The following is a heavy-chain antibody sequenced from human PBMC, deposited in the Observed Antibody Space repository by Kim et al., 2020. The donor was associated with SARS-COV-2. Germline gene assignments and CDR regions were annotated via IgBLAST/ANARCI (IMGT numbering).Heavy chain of an antibody. Sequence: GGSLRLSRAASTSTFSSYDMSWVRQAPGNGLEWISFISGSAATTYYAYSVKGRFFISRDHSKNTLYLQMNSLRVNDTAIYYCAKGLEDYGDVVDYWGHGTLVTVSS. V-gene: IGHV3-23*01. J-gene: IGHJ4*01. D-gene: IGHD4-17*01. CDR2: ISGSAATT. CDR3: AKGLEDYGDVVDY. CDR1: TSTFSSYD.